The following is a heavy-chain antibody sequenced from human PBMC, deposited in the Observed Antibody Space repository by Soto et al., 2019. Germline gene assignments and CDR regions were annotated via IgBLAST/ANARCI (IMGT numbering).Heavy chain of an antibody. Sequence: QVQLVQSGAEVRKPGASVKVSCKASGYTFISYGISWVRQAPGQGLEWMGWTSVYIDSTNYAQKFQGRVTMTTDTSTSTAYMELRSLRSDDTAVYYCARDVRAYSFGRFDYWGQGTLVTVSS. CDR3: ARDVRAYSFGRFDY. D-gene: IGHD5-18*01. CDR1: GYTFISYG. CDR2: TSVYIDST. J-gene: IGHJ4*02. V-gene: IGHV1-18*01.